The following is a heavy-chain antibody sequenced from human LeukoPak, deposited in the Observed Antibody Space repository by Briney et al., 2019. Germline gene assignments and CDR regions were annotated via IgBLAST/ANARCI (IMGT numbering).Heavy chain of an antibody. J-gene: IGHJ4*02. CDR3: ARAPKWLRPLDY. Sequence: GGSLRLSCAASGFTFSSYEMNWVRQARGMGLEWVSYISSSGSTIYYADSVKGRFTISRDNAKNSLYLQMNSLRAEDTAVYYCARAPKWLRPLDYWGQGTLVTVSS. V-gene: IGHV3-48*03. D-gene: IGHD5-12*01. CDR1: GFTFSSYE. CDR2: ISSSGSTI.